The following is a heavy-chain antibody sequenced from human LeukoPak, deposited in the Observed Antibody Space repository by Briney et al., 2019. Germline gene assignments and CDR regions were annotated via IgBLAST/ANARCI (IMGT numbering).Heavy chain of an antibody. CDR2: INHDGST. J-gene: IGHJ4*02. CDR1: GGPFSDYY. V-gene: IGHV4-34*01. CDR3: ARLSGYDWESFYDY. D-gene: IGHD5-12*01. Sequence: SETLSLTCSVYGGPFSDYYWSWIRQPPGKGLEWIGEINHDGSTNYNPSLKSRVTISVHTSKNQFSLKLSSVTAADTAVYYCARLSGYDWESFYDYWGQGTLVTVSS.